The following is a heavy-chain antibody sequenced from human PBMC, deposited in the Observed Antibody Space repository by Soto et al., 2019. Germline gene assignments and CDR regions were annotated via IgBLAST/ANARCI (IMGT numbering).Heavy chain of an antibody. J-gene: IGHJ4*02. CDR1: GFTFSDYY. CDR2: ISSSGYTI. CDR3: ARVTPVIAYEFDC. Sequence: GSLRLSCAASGFTFSDYYLSWIRQAPGKGLEWISYISSSGYTIYYADSVKGRFTISRDNAKNSLYLQMNSLRVEDTAVYYCARVTPVIAYEFDCWGQGTLVTVSS. D-gene: IGHD4-17*01. V-gene: IGHV3-11*01.